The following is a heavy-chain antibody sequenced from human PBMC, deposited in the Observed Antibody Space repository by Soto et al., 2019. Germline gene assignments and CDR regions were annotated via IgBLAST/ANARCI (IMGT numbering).Heavy chain of an antibody. Sequence: GPVKVSCQASGYTFTSYAIHWVRPGPRQKHEWMGWINAGNGNTKYSQKFQGRVTITRDTSASTAYMELSSLRSEDTAVYYCARDPRPPYGSGSYYSINWFDPWGQGTLVTVSS. J-gene: IGHJ5*02. D-gene: IGHD3-10*01. CDR3: ARDPRPPYGSGSYYSINWFDP. V-gene: IGHV1-3*01. CDR2: INAGNGNT. CDR1: GYTFTSYA.